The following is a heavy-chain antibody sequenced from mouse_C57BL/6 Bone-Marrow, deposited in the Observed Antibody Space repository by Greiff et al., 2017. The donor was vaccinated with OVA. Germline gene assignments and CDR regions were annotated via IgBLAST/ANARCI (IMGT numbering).Heavy chain of an antibody. D-gene: IGHD2-4*01. CDR3: ARVYDYDGLHFDY. J-gene: IGHJ2*01. CDR2: ISDGGSYT. CDR1: GFTFSSYA. V-gene: IGHV5-4*01. Sequence: EVHLVESGGGLVKPGGSLKLSCAASGFTFSSYAMSWVRQTPEKRLEWVATISDGGSYTYYPDNVKGRFTISRDNAKNNLYLQMSHLKSEDTAMYYCARVYDYDGLHFDYWGQGTTLTVSS.